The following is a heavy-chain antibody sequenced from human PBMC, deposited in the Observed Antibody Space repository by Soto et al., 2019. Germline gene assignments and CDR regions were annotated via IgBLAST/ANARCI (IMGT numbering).Heavy chain of an antibody. D-gene: IGHD6-13*01. CDR3: AKDDAGHLDF. J-gene: IGHJ4*02. CDR2: INPNTGVA. V-gene: IGHV1-2*04. CDR1: GFTFTGYY. Sequence: QVQLVQSRAEVKRPGASVKVSCKASGFTFTGYYMHWVRQAPGQGLEWIGWINPNTGVANYAQKFRDWVTITRDTSITTGYLELSGLKSDDTAVYFCAKDDAGHLDFRGQGTLLTVSS.